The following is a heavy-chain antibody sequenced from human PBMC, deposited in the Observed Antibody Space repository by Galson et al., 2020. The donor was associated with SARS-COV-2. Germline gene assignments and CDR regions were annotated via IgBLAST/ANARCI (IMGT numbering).Heavy chain of an antibody. J-gene: IGHJ6*02. D-gene: IGHD3-9*01. CDR3: ARARLDGIWPGYCVPPADHGFDV. Sequence: SETLSLTCAVSGGSISRSNWWTWVRQPPGKGLEWIGEIYHSGSTNYNPSLKNRVTISVDKSKNQFSLNLISVTAADTAMYYLARARLDGIWPGYCVPPADHGFDVWGQGTTVTVSS. CDR1: GGSISRSNW. CDR2: IYHSGST. V-gene: IGHV4-4*02.